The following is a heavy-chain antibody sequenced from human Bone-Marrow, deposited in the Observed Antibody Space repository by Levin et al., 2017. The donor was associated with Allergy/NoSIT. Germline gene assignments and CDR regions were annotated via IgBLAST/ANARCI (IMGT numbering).Heavy chain of an antibody. CDR3: TTSYYYDSSGYSSLVDY. J-gene: IGHJ4*02. Sequence: GGSLRLSCAASGFTFSNAWMSWVRQAPGKGLEWVGRIKSKTDGGTTDYAAPVKGRFTISRDDSKNTLYLQMNSLKTEDTAVYYCTTSYYYDSSGYSSLVDYWGQGTLVTVSS. CDR2: IKSKTDGGTT. V-gene: IGHV3-15*01. D-gene: IGHD3-22*01. CDR1: GFTFSNAW.